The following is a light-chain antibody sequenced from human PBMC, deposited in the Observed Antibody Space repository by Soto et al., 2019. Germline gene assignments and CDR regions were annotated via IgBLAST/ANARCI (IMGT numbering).Light chain of an antibody. J-gene: IGKJ2*01. Sequence: EIVLTQSPGTLSLSPGERATLSCRASQSVSSSYLAWYQQKPGQAPRLLIYSATKRATGIPDRFSGSGSGTDFTLTVTRVEPEDFAVFYCQQYGSFPPSFGQGTKLEIK. V-gene: IGKV3-20*01. CDR2: SAT. CDR1: QSVSSSY. CDR3: QQYGSFPPS.